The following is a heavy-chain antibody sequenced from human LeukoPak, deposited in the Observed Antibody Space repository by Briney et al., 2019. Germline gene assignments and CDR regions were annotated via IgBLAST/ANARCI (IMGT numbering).Heavy chain of an antibody. CDR3: VREIGRPKTFYFDS. J-gene: IGHJ4*02. CDR1: GFVFSRDN. CDR2: ISENI. V-gene: IGHV3-69-1*01. Sequence: GGSLRLSCTASGFVFSRDNMNRVRQAPGKGLEWVSHISENIYHADSVKGRFTISRDNAKNSLYLQMSNLRAEDTAMYYCVREIGRPKTFYFDSWGRGTLVIVSS.